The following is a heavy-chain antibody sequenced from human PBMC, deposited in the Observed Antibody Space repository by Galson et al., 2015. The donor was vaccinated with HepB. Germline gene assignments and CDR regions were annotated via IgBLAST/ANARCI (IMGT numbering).Heavy chain of an antibody. CDR1: GFTFSSYG. Sequence: SLRLSCAASGFTFSSYGMHWVRQAPGKGLEWVAVIWYDGSNKYYADSVKGRFTISRDNSKNTLYLQMNSLRAEDTAVYYCARDWGDVVRGVKGYYYGMDVWGQGTTVTVSS. CDR2: IWYDGSNK. D-gene: IGHD3-10*01. V-gene: IGHV3-33*01. J-gene: IGHJ6*02. CDR3: ARDWGDVVRGVKGYYYGMDV.